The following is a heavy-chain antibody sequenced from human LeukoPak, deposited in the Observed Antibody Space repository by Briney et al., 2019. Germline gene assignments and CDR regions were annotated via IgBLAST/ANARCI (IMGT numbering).Heavy chain of an antibody. CDR2: IYYSGST. J-gene: IGHJ3*02. D-gene: IGHD2-21*01. Sequence: SETLSLTCTVSGGSISSYYWSWIRQPPGKGLEWIGYIYYSGSTNYNPSLKSRVTISVDTSKNQCSLKLSSVTAADTAVYYWARIALWAGYDAFDIWGQGTMVTVSS. CDR3: ARIALWAGYDAFDI. V-gene: IGHV4-59*01. CDR1: GGSISSYY.